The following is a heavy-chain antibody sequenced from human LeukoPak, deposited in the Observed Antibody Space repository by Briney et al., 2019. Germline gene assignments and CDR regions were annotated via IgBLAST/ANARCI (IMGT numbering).Heavy chain of an antibody. D-gene: IGHD3-22*01. V-gene: IGHV3-23*01. J-gene: IGHJ4*02. CDR2: ISGSGVST. CDR1: GFTFSSYA. CDR3: AKDLLGDFYDRSGYYPPYFDY. Sequence: GGSLRLSCAASGFTFSSYAMNWVRQAPGKGLEWVPAISGSGVSTYYADSVKGRFTISRDNSKNTLYLQMHSLRAEDTAVYYCAKDLLGDFYDRSGYYPPYFDYWGQGTLVTVSS.